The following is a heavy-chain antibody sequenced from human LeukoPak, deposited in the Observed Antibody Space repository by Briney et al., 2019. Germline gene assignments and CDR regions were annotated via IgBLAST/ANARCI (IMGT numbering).Heavy chain of an antibody. CDR2: INWNGGST. J-gene: IGHJ5*02. V-gene: IGHV3-20*04. D-gene: IGHD6-13*01. CDR3: ARDIPHAAAATKWFDP. Sequence: PGGSLRLSCAASGFTFDDYDMSWVRQAPGKWLEWVSGINWNGGSTGYADSVKGRFSISRDNAKNSLYLQMNSLRAEDTAFYYCARDIPHAAAATKWFDPWGQGTLVTVSS. CDR1: GFTFDDYD.